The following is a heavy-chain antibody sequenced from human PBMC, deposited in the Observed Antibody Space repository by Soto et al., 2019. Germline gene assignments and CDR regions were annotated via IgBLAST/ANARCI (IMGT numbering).Heavy chain of an antibody. Sequence: QVQLVESGGGVVQPGRSLRLSCAASGFTFSSYGMHWVRQAPGKGLEWVAVIWYDGSNKYYADSVKGRFPISRDNSKNTLYLPMNSMRAEDTDVDYCARGTVAGLGIWGQGTMVTVSS. CDR1: GFTFSSYG. D-gene: IGHD6-19*01. J-gene: IGHJ3*02. CDR2: IWYDGSNK. CDR3: ARGTVAGLGI. V-gene: IGHV3-33*01.